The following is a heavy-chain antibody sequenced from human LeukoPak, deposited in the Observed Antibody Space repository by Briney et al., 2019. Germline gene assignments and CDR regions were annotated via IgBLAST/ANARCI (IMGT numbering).Heavy chain of an antibody. D-gene: IGHD3-10*01. J-gene: IGHJ4*02. CDR3: VKGYGALGR. CDR1: GFTFRNHA. CDR2: ISTSGGDT. V-gene: IGHV3-23*01. Sequence: GGSLRLSCAASGFTFRNHAMSWDRHAPENGLEWVAGISTSGGDTSYADPGKGRFTISRDNSENMLSLQMNSLRGEGTALYYCVKGYGALGRWGEGTLVAVPS.